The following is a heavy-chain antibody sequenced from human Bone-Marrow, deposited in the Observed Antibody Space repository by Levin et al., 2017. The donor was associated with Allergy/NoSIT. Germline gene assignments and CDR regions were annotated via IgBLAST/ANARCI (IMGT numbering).Heavy chain of an antibody. CDR1: GFTFSSYS. V-gene: IGHV3-21*01. J-gene: IGHJ5*02. CDR3: ARDLAGYYDFWSGYSHQNWFDP. Sequence: GGSLRLSCAASGFTFSSYSMNWVRQAPGKGLEWVSSISSSSSYIYYADSVKGRFTISRDNAKNSLYLQMNSLRAEDTAVYYCARDLAGYYDFWSGYSHQNWFDPWGQGTLVTVSS. D-gene: IGHD3-3*01. CDR2: ISSSSSYI.